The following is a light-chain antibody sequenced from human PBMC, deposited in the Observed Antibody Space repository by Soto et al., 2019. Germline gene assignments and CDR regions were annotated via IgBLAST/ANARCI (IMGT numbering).Light chain of an antibody. J-gene: IGLJ2*01. CDR3: LLSYSAIGV. CDR2: DTS. Sequence: QAVVTQEPSLTVSPGGTVTLTCGSSTGAVTSGHYPYWFQQKPGQAPRTLIFDTSNKHSYTPARFSGSLLGGKAALTLSGXXXEDEADYYCLLSYSAIGVXGGGTKVTVL. V-gene: IGLV7-46*01. CDR1: TGAVTSGHY.